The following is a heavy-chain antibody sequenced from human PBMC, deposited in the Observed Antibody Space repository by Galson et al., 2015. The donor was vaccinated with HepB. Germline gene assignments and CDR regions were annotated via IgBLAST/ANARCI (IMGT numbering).Heavy chain of an antibody. D-gene: IGHD2-15*01. J-gene: IGHJ4*02. Sequence: SLRLSCAASGFTVSSNYMSWVRQAPGKGLEWVSVIYSGGSTYYADSVKGRFTISRDNSKNTLYLQMNSLRAEDTAVYYCARAGYCSGGSCYSTGPQYFDYWGQGTLVTVSS. CDR1: GFTVSSNY. CDR3: ARAGYCSGGSCYSTGPQYFDY. CDR2: IYSGGST. V-gene: IGHV3-66*02.